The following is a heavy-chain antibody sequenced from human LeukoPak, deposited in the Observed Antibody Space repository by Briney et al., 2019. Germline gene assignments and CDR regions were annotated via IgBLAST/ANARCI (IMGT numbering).Heavy chain of an antibody. J-gene: IGHJ4*02. D-gene: IGHD5-18*01. Sequence: GGSLRLSCAASGFTFSASAMHWVRRASGKGLEGVGRIRSKTNSYATEYAASVKGRFTISRDDSKNTAYLQMDSLRTEDTAVYYCTSTWIQLWFDYWGQGTLVTVSS. CDR1: GFTFSASA. CDR3: TSTWIQLWFDY. CDR2: IRSKTNSYAT. V-gene: IGHV3-73*01.